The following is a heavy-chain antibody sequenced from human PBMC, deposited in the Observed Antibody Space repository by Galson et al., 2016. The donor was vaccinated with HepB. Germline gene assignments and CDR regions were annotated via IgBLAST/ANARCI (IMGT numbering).Heavy chain of an antibody. CDR1: GDSVSSNSAA. CDR2: TYYRSRWYN. CDR3: TRLVVANGYYGMDV. Sequence: CAISGDSVSSNSAAWNWIRQSPSRGLEWLGRTYYRSRWYNEYAVSVKSRITINPDTSKNQFSLQLNSVTPEDTAVYYCTRLVVANGYYGMDVWGQGTTVTVSS. D-gene: IGHD2-15*01. V-gene: IGHV6-1*01. J-gene: IGHJ6*02.